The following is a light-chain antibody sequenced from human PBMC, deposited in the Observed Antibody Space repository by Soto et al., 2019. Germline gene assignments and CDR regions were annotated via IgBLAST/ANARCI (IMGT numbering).Light chain of an antibody. Sequence: DIQMTQSPSSLSASVGDRVTITCRASQSISSYLNWYHQKPGKAPNLLIYAASSLQSGVPSRFSGSGSGTDFTLTISSLQPEDFATYYCQQSYSTSITLGQGTRMEIK. J-gene: IGKJ5*01. CDR2: AAS. CDR1: QSISSY. CDR3: QQSYSTSIT. V-gene: IGKV1-39*01.